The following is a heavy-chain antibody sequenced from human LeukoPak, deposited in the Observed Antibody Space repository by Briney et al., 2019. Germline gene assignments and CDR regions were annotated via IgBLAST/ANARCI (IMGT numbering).Heavy chain of an antibody. V-gene: IGHV3-23*01. CDR3: AKVDYWSPENYFDS. D-gene: IGHD1-1*01. CDR1: GFTFISYS. CDR2: ITDDEDT. J-gene: IGHJ4*02. Sequence: GGSLRLSCAASGFTFISYSMTWVRQTPGKGLESVSVITDDEDTYYADSVKGRFTISRDNSQNTVFLQMNSLRVEDTAVYYCAKVDYWSPENYFDSWGQGTLVTVSS.